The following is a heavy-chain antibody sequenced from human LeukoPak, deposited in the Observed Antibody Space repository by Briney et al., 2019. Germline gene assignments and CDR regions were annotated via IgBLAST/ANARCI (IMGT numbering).Heavy chain of an antibody. D-gene: IGHD3-3*02. CDR3: ARAHPAPLEYFDL. CDR2: IYYSGST. V-gene: IGHV4-38-2*02. J-gene: IGHJ2*01. Sequence: SETLSLTCTVSGYSISSGYYWGWIRQPLGKGLEWIGSIYYSGSTYYNPSLKSRVTISVDTSKNQFSLKLSSVTAADTAVYYCARAHPAPLEYFDLWGRGTLVTVSS. CDR1: GYSISSGYY.